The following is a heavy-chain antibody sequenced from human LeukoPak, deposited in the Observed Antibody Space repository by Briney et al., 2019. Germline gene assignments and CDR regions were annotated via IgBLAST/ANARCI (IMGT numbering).Heavy chain of an antibody. CDR3: ASSYDYGGNYSGTGFDY. V-gene: IGHV4-30-4*01. CDR1: GGAISSGDYY. D-gene: IGHD4-23*01. CDR2: IYYSGGT. Sequence: SETLSLTCTVTGGAISSGDYYWSWIRQPPGKGLEWIGYIYYSGGTYYNPSLKSRVTISVDTSKNQFSLKLSSVTAADTAVYYCASSYDYGGNYSGTGFDYWGQGTLVTVSS. J-gene: IGHJ4*02.